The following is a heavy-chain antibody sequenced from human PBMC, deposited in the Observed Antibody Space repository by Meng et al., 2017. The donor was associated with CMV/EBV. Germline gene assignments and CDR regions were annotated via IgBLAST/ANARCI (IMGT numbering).Heavy chain of an antibody. V-gene: IGHV1-2*02. CDR1: GYTFTGYY. CDR3: ARRGGLQYFIKEGGDCYFDY. Sequence: ASVKVSCKASGYTFTGYYMHWVRQAPGQGLEWMGWINPNSGGTNYAQKFQGRVTMTRDTSISTAYMELSRLRSDDTAVYYCARRGGLQYFIKEGGDCYFDYWGQGTLVTVSS. J-gene: IGHJ4*02. CDR2: INPNSGGT. D-gene: IGHD4-11*01.